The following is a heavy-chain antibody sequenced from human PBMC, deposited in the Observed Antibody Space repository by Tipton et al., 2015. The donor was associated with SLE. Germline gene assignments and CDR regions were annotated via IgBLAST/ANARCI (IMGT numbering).Heavy chain of an antibody. D-gene: IGHD2-21*01. CDR1: GGSISSYY. CDR2: IYYSGRT. V-gene: IGHV4-59*01. J-gene: IGHJ3*02. Sequence: TLSLTCTVSGGSISSYYWNWIRQPPGKGQEWIGYIYYSGRTNYSPSLKSRVTISVDTSKNQFSLKLSSVTAADTAGYYCARVGGGGHVHYAFDIWGQGTMVTVSS. CDR3: ARVGGGGHVHYAFDI.